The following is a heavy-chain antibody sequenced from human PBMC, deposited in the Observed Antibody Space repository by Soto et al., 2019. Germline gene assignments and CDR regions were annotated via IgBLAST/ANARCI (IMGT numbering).Heavy chain of an antibody. V-gene: IGHV3-21*01. J-gene: IGHJ6*02. D-gene: IGHD2-21*01. CDR1: GFTFSSYS. CDR2: ISSSSSYI. Sequence: EVQLVESGGGLVKPGGSLRLSCAASGFTFSSYSMNWVRQAPGKGLEWVSSISSSSSYIYYADSVKGRFTISRDNAKNSLYLQMNNLRAEDTAVYYCARDCGYYYYYGMDVWGQGTTVTVSS. CDR3: ARDCGYYYYYGMDV.